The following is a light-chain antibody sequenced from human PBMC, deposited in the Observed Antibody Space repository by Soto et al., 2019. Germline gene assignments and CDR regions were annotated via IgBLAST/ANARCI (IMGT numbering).Light chain of an antibody. CDR1: QSISTI. J-gene: IGKJ5*01. CDR2: GAS. V-gene: IGKV3-15*01. CDR3: QQYDNWPIP. Sequence: VLKKSPATLSVYPRERATXXCRASQSISTILAWYQHKPGQPPRLLIYGASTRATGIPDRFSGGGSGTEFTLTISSLQSEDFAVYYCQQYDNWPIPVGQGTRLEVK.